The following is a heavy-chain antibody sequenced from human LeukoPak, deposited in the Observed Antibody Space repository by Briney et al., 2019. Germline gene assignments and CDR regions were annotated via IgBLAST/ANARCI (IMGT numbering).Heavy chain of an antibody. J-gene: IGHJ5*02. CDR1: GGTFSSYA. Sequence: SVKVSCKASGGTFSSYAISWVRQAPGQGLEWMGGIIPIFGTANYAQKFQGRVTITTDESTSTAYMELSSLRSEDTAVYYRARDATDWFDPWGQGTLVTVSS. CDR3: ARDATDWFDP. CDR2: IIPIFGTA. D-gene: IGHD4-17*01. V-gene: IGHV1-69*05.